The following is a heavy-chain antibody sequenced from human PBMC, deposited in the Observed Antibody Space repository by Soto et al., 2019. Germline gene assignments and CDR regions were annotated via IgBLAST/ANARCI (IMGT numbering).Heavy chain of an antibody. D-gene: IGHD2-2*01. CDR1: GFTFSSYG. J-gene: IGHJ6*02. CDR3: AINWGCSSTSCYAGYYYYGMDV. Sequence: GGSLRLSCAASGFTFSSYGMHWVRQAPGKGLEWVAVIWYDGSNKYYADSVKGRFTISRDNSKNTLYLQMNSLRAEDTAVYYCAINWGCSSTSCYAGYYYYGMDVWGQGTTVTVSS. CDR2: IWYDGSNK. V-gene: IGHV3-33*01.